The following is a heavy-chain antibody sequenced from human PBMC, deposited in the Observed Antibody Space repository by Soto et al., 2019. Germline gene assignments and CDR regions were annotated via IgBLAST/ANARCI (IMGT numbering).Heavy chain of an antibody. J-gene: IGHJ3*02. V-gene: IGHV1-18*01. Sequence: QVQLVQSGAEVKKPGASVKVSCKASGYTFTSYGISWVRQAPGQGLEWMGWISAYNGNTNYAQKLQGRVTMTTDTYTSTXXMELRSLRSDDTAVYYCARTRVAVAGTSADDAFDIWGQGTMVTVSS. CDR3: ARTRVAVAGTSADDAFDI. CDR2: ISAYNGNT. CDR1: GYTFTSYG. D-gene: IGHD6-19*01.